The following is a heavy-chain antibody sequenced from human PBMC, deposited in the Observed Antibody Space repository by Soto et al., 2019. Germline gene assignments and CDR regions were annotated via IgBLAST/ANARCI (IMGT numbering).Heavy chain of an antibody. Sequence: GGSMRLSCTASGFTFGDYAMSWFRQAPGKGLEWVGFIRSKAYGGTTEYAASVKGRFTISRDDSKSIAYLQMNSLKTEDTAVYYCTREGQYSSSWSYYYYYYMDVWGKGTTVTVSS. CDR3: TREGQYSSSWSYYYYYYMDV. V-gene: IGHV3-49*03. CDR2: IRSKAYGGTT. J-gene: IGHJ6*03. D-gene: IGHD6-13*01. CDR1: GFTFGDYA.